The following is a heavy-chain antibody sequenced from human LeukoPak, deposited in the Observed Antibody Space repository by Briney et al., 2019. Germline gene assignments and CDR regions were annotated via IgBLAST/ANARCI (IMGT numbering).Heavy chain of an antibody. CDR3: AKITPGDYAREGFNWFDP. J-gene: IGHJ5*02. CDR1: GGSISSYY. V-gene: IGHV4-59*01. Sequence: SETLSLTCTVSGGSISSYYWSWIRQPPGKGLEWIGCIYYSGSTNYNPSFKSRVTISVDTSKNQFSLKLSSVTAADTDVYYCAKITPGDYAREGFNWFDPWGQGTLVTVSS. CDR2: IYYSGST. D-gene: IGHD4-17*01.